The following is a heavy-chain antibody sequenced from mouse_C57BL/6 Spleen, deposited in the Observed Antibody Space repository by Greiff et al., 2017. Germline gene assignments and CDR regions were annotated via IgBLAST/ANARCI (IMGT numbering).Heavy chain of an antibody. CDR1: GYSITSGYY. Sequence: EVKLMESGPGLVKPSQSLSLTCSVTGYSITSGYYWNWIRQFPGNKLEWMGYISYDGSNNYNPSLKNRISITRDTSKNQFFLKLNSVTTEDTATYYCARSTTVVPYYFDYWGQGTTLTVSS. D-gene: IGHD1-1*01. V-gene: IGHV3-6*01. CDR2: ISYDGSN. J-gene: IGHJ2*01. CDR3: ARSTTVVPYYFDY.